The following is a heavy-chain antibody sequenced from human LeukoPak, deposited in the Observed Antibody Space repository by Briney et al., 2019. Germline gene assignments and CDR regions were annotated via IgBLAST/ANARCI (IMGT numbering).Heavy chain of an antibody. J-gene: IGHJ6*02. Sequence: PGRSLRLSCAASGFTFSSSAFHWVRQAPGKGLEWVAVIAYDGSHKYSADSVKGRFTISRDNSKNTVYLQMNSLRTEDTAVYYCARDGSGAAADYQYYYGIDVWGQGTTVTVSS. V-gene: IGHV3-30-3*01. D-gene: IGHD6-25*01. CDR3: ARDGSGAAADYQYYYGIDV. CDR1: GFTFSSSA. CDR2: IAYDGSHK.